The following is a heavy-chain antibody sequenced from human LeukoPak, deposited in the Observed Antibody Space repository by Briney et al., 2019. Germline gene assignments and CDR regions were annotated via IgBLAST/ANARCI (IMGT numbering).Heavy chain of an antibody. V-gene: IGHV3-13*04. J-gene: IGHJ3*02. CDR1: GFTFSSYD. CDR2: IGTAGDT. D-gene: IGHD3-10*01. Sequence: PGGSLRLSCAASGFTFSSYDMHWVRQGTGKDLEWVSAIGTAGDTYYPGSVKGRFTTSRENAKNSLYLQMNSLRVGDTAVYYCARGRGWGTLDIWGQGTMVTVSS. CDR3: ARGRGWGTLDI.